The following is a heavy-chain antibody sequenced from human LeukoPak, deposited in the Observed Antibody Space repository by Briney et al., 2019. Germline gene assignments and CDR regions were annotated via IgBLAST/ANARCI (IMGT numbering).Heavy chain of an antibody. V-gene: IGHV4-39*01. CDR1: GGSISSSSYY. CDR3: ARGGVRYDYVWGSYRYAGPYFDY. CDR2: IYYSGST. D-gene: IGHD3-16*02. Sequence: SETLSLTCTVSGGSISSSSYYWGWIRQPPGKGLEWIGSIYYSGSTYYNPSLKSRVTISVDTSKHQFSLKLSSVNAADTAVYYCARGGVRYDYVWGSYRYAGPYFDYWGQGTLVTVSS. J-gene: IGHJ4*02.